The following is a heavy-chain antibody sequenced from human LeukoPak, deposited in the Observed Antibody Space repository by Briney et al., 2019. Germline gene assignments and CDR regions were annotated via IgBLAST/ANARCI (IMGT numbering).Heavy chain of an antibody. CDR3: ARQAGTTRGDAFDI. CDR1: GGSISSYY. V-gene: IGHV4-59*08. D-gene: IGHD1-1*01. Sequence: SETLSLTCTVSGGSISSYYWSWIRQPPGKGLEWIGYIYYSGSTNYNPSLKSRVTIPVDTSKNQFSLKLSSVTAADTAVYYCARQAGTTRGDAFDIWGQGTMVTVSS. CDR2: IYYSGST. J-gene: IGHJ3*02.